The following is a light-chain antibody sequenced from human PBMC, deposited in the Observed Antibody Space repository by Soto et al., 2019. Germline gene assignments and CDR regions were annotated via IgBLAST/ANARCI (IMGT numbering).Light chain of an antibody. CDR1: QTVTSSY. CDR3: QQYGSSPLT. V-gene: IGKV3-20*01. Sequence: EIVLTQSPGTLSLSPGERATLSCRASQTVTSSYIAWYQHKPGQAPRLLVFGGSSRATGIPDRFRGVGSGTYFTLTSTSLEPEDFAVYYCQQYGSSPLTFGGGTKVEI. CDR2: GGS. J-gene: IGKJ4*01.